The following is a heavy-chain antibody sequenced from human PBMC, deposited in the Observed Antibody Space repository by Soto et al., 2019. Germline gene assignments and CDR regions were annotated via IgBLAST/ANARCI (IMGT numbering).Heavy chain of an antibody. D-gene: IGHD4-17*01. V-gene: IGHV3-48*02. CDR1: GFSFSSYS. CDR2: ISSGSGTI. CDR3: ARDRTYGDLTRNWFDP. J-gene: IGHJ5*02. Sequence: PGGSLRLSCVASGFSFSSYSMNWVRQAPGKGLEWVSYISSGSGTIYYADSVKGRFTISRDNAKNSLYLQMNSLRDEDTAVYYCARDRTYGDLTRNWFDPWGQGTLVSVSS.